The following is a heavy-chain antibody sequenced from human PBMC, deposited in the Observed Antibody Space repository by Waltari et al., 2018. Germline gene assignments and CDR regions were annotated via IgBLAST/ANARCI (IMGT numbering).Heavy chain of an antibody. J-gene: IGHJ4*02. V-gene: IGHV1-8*02. D-gene: IGHD6-19*01. Sequence: QVQLVQSGAEVKQPGASVKVSCKGSGYRFMNFDIPWVRQATGQGLEWMGWMNPNKGHTGYAPNFQGRVIMTRDTSISTAYMELNSLTYEDTAMYYCSIGSGGAFDHWGQGTLITVSS. CDR3: SIGSGGAFDH. CDR1: GYRFMNFD. CDR2: MNPNKGHT.